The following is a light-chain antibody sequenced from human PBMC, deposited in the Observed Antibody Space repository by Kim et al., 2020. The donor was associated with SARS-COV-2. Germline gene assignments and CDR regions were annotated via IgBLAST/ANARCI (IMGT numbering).Light chain of an antibody. CDR2: AAS. V-gene: IGKV1-39*01. CDR3: QQSYRTPYS. Sequence: SAPVGDRVTTTRRASKSISSYVYLYQQKRGIAPKLMIYAASSLQSGLPSRFSGSGSGTDFTLNISSLQPEDFATYYRQQSYRTPYSFGQGTKLEIK. J-gene: IGKJ2*03. CDR1: KSISSY.